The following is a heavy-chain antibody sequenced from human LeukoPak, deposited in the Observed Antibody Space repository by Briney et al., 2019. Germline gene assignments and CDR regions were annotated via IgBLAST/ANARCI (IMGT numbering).Heavy chain of an antibody. V-gene: IGHV1-8*01. D-gene: IGHD3-10*01. CDR2: MNPNSGNT. CDR3: AREPDYYGSGKD. J-gene: IGHJ4*02. Sequence: ASVKVSCKASGYTFTSYDINWVRQATGQGLEWMGWMNPNSGNTGYAQKFQGRVTMTRNTSISTAYMELSSLRSEDTAVYYCAREPDYYGSGKDWGQGTLVTVSS. CDR1: GYTFTSYD.